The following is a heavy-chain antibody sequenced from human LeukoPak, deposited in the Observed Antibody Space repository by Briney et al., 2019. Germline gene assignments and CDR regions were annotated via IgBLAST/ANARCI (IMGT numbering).Heavy chain of an antibody. CDR3: ARRWPVTTSNSRGYYGMDV. Sequence: ASVKVSCKASGYTFTSYAMNWVRQAPGQGLEWMGWINTNTGNPTYAQGFTGRFVFSLDTSVSTAYLQISSLKAEDTAVYYCARRWPVTTSNSRGYYGMDVWGQGTTVTVSS. J-gene: IGHJ6*02. D-gene: IGHD4-17*01. CDR2: INTNTGNP. V-gene: IGHV7-4-1*02. CDR1: GYTFTSYA.